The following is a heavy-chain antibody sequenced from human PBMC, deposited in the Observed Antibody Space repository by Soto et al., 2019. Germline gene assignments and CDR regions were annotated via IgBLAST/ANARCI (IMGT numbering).Heavy chain of an antibody. J-gene: IGHJ4*02. D-gene: IGHD2-8*02. CDR1: GASITGSFF. CDR3: ARGMTPPGAPAWYYFDS. CDR2: FSLSGTT. Sequence: TSETLSLTCTVSGASITGSFFWSWIRQPAGKGLEWIGRFSLSGTTNYNPSLRSRVTMSADVSKNQFSLRLTSVTAADTALYYCARGMTPPGAPAWYYFDSWGQGT. V-gene: IGHV4-4*07.